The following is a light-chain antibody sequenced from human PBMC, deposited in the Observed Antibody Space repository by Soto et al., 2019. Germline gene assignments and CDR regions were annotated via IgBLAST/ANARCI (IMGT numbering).Light chain of an antibody. Sequence: EIVLTQSPATLSLSPGQRATLSCRVSQSVSSFLAWYQQKPGQSPRLLIYDASNRAPGIPARFSGSGSGTDFTLTISSLEPEDFAVYYCQQRYNWPALTFGGGTKVDIK. CDR3: QQRYNWPALT. J-gene: IGKJ4*01. CDR2: DAS. V-gene: IGKV3-11*01. CDR1: QSVSSF.